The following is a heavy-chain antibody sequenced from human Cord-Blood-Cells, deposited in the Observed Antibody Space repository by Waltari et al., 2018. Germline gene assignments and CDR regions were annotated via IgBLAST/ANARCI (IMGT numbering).Heavy chain of an antibody. Sequence: QVQLQQWGAGLLKPSETLSLTCAVYGGSFSGYYWSWIRQPPGKGLEWIGEINHSGSNHYNPSLKSRVTISVDTSKNQFSLKLSSVTAADTAVYYCARYSTDSSGYYFDYWGQGTLVTVSS. CDR1: GGSFSGYY. CDR2: INHSGSN. D-gene: IGHD3-22*01. J-gene: IGHJ4*02. CDR3: ARYSTDSSGYYFDY. V-gene: IGHV4-34*01.